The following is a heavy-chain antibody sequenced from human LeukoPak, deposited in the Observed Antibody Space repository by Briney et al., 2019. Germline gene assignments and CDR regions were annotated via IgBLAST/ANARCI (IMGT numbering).Heavy chain of an antibody. D-gene: IGHD2-15*01. V-gene: IGHV3-53*01. CDR1: GFTVSSNY. Sequence: GGSLRLSCAASGFTVSSNYMSWVRQAPGQGLEWVSVIYSGASTYYADSVKGRFTISRDNSKNTLYLQMNSLRADDTALYYCARLVAGGTGWFDPWGQGTLVTVSS. CDR2: IYSGAST. J-gene: IGHJ5*02. CDR3: ARLVAGGTGWFDP.